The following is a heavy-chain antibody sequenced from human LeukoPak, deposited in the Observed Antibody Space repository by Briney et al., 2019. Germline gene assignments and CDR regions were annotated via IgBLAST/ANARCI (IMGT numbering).Heavy chain of an antibody. CDR1: GFTFSDHY. J-gene: IGHJ3*02. CDR2: MRNKANSYTT. V-gene: IGHV3-72*01. CDR3: ARSPESGGNVFDI. D-gene: IGHD3-16*01. Sequence: GGSLRLSRAGSGFTFSDHYIDWVRQAPGKGLEWVGRMRNKANSYTTENAASVKGRLTLSRDDSKRLVFLQLNSLKIEDTAVYYCARSPESGGNVFDIWGQGTMVTVSS.